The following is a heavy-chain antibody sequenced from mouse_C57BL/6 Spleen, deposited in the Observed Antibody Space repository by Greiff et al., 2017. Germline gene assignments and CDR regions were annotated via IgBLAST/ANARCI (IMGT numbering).Heavy chain of an antibody. CDR2: IYPGSGST. Sequence: QVQLQQPGAELVKPGASVKMSCKASGYTFTSYWITWVKQRPGQGLAWIGDIYPGSGSTNYNEKFKSKATLTVDTSSSTAYMQLSSLTSEDSAVYYCARVRVVNRYAMDYWGQGTSVTVSS. D-gene: IGHD1-1*01. J-gene: IGHJ4*01. CDR1: GYTFTSYW. CDR3: ARVRVVNRYAMDY. V-gene: IGHV1-55*01.